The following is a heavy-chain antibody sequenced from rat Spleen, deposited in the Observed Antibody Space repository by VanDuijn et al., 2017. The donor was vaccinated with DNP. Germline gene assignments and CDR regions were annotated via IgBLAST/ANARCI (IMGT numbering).Heavy chain of an antibody. CDR3: ARVLNYGGYIYSWYFDF. CDR1: GHSITSNY. V-gene: IGHV3-1*01. CDR2: INYSGAT. J-gene: IGHJ1*01. Sequence: EVQLQESGPGLVKSSQSLSLTCSVTGHSITSNYWAWIRKFPGNKMEWMGYINYSGATAYNPSLKSRISLTRDTSKNHFFLQLNSVTTEDTATYYCARVLNYGGYIYSWYFDFWGPGTMVAVSS. D-gene: IGHD1-11*01.